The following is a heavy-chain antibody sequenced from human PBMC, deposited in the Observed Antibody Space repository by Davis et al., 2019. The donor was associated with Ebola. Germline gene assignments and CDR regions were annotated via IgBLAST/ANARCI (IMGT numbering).Heavy chain of an antibody. CDR1: GGSVSSGSYY. J-gene: IGHJ4*02. Sequence: SETLSLTCTVSGGSVSSGSYYWSWIRQPPGKGLEWIGYIYYSGSTNYNPSLKSRVTISVDTSKNQFSLKLSSVTAADTAVYYCTKGGGAGGREDDYWGQGTLVTVSS. CDR3: TKGGGAGGREDDY. D-gene: IGHD3-16*01. CDR2: IYYSGST. V-gene: IGHV4-61*01.